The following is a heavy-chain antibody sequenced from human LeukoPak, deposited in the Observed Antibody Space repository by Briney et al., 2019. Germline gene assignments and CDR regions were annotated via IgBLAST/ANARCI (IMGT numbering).Heavy chain of an antibody. CDR3: AKDGLYCTGGSCYNLLNS. CDR1: GFFFSNSG. Sequence: GGSLRLSCAASGFFFSNSGMHWVRQAPGKRLEWVAILPYDGNNEYYADSVKGRFTASRDNSESTLYLQMNSLRSEDTAVYYCAKDGLYCTGGSCYNLLNSWGQGTLVIVSS. J-gene: IGHJ4*02. CDR2: LPYDGNNE. V-gene: IGHV3-30*18. D-gene: IGHD2-15*01.